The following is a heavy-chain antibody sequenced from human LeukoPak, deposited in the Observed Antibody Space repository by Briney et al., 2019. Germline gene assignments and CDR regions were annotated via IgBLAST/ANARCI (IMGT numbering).Heavy chain of an antibody. CDR2: ISYDGSNK. J-gene: IGHJ4*02. Sequence: GGSLRLSCAASGFTFSSYGMHWVRQAPGKGLEWVAVISYDGSNKYYADSVKGRFTISRDNSKNTLYLQMNSLRAEDTAVYYCAKDVTMIVVVIPNLGDWGQGTLVTVSS. V-gene: IGHV3-30*18. CDR1: GFTFSSYG. D-gene: IGHD3-22*01. CDR3: AKDVTMIVVVIPNLGD.